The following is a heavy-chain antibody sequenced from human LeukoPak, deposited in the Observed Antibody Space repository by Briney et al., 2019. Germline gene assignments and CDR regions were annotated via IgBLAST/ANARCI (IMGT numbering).Heavy chain of an antibody. CDR3: ARDPQSYDSSGGDY. V-gene: IGHV3-53*01. J-gene: IGHJ4*02. CDR1: GFTFSGYW. Sequence: GGSLRLSCAASGFTFSGYWMHWVRQAPGKGLEWVSVIYSGGSTYYADSVKGRFTISRDNSKNTLYLQMNSLRAEDTAVYYCARDPQSYDSSGGDYWGQGTLVTVSS. CDR2: IYSGGST. D-gene: IGHD3-22*01.